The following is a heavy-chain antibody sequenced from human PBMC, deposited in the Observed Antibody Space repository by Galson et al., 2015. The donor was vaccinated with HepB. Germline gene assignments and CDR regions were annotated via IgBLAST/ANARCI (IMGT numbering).Heavy chain of an antibody. CDR2: ISATSSTI. Sequence: SLRLSCAASGFTFSSYSMNWVRQAPGKGLEWVSYISATSSTIHYADSVKGRFTISRDNAKNSLFLQMDSLRAEDTAVYYCASVMVVFYYSGMDVWGQGTTVTVSS. D-gene: IGHD2-21*01. CDR3: ASVMVVFYYSGMDV. V-gene: IGHV3-48*04. CDR1: GFTFSSYS. J-gene: IGHJ6*02.